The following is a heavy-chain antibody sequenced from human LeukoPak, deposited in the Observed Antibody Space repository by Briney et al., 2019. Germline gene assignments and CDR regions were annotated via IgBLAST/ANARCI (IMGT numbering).Heavy chain of an antibody. V-gene: IGHV7-4-1*02. CDR2: INTNTGNP. J-gene: IGHJ3*02. CDR1: GYTFTSYA. Sequence: ASVKVSCKASGYTFTSYAMNWVRQAPGQGLEWMGWINTNTGNPTYAQGFTGRFVFSLDTSVSTAYLQISSLKAEDTAVYYCARDPRIMKSSYYDSSGYYGAFDIWGQGTMVTVSS. CDR3: ARDPRIMKSSYYDSSGYYGAFDI. D-gene: IGHD3-22*01.